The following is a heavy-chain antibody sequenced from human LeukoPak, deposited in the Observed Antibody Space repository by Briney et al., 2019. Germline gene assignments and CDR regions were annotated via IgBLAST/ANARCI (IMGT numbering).Heavy chain of an antibody. CDR2: INWNGGST. Sequence: PGGSLRLSCAASGFTFSSYSMNWVRQAPGKGLEWVSGINWNGGSTAYADSVKGRFTISRDNAKNSLYLQMNSLTAEDTAFYYCARDYYDSSGNNLFYWGQGTLVTVSS. V-gene: IGHV3-20*04. D-gene: IGHD3-22*01. CDR1: GFTFSSYS. J-gene: IGHJ4*02. CDR3: ARDYYDSSGNNLFY.